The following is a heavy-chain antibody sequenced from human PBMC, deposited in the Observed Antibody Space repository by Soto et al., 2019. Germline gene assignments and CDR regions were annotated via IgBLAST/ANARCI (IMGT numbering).Heavy chain of an antibody. D-gene: IGHD6-19*01. V-gene: IGHV3-30*07. Sequence: SVKGRFTISRDNSNNTLYLQMNSLRAEDTAVYYCARVLGSRAGPISYYYYGMDVWGQGTTVTVSS. J-gene: IGHJ6*02. CDR3: ARVLGSRAGPISYYYYGMDV.